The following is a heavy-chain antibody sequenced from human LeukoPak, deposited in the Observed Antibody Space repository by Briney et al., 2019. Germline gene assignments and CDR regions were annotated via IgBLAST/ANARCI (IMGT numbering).Heavy chain of an antibody. CDR2: INWNGGST. D-gene: IGHD3-22*01. Sequence: GGSLRLSCAASGFTFDDYGMSWVRQAPGKGLEWVSGINWNGGSTGYADSVKGRFTISRDNAKNSLYLQMNSLRAEDTALYYCARGRYYYDSSPFDYWGQGTLVTVSS. CDR3: ARGRYYYDSSPFDY. V-gene: IGHV3-20*04. J-gene: IGHJ4*02. CDR1: GFTFDDYG.